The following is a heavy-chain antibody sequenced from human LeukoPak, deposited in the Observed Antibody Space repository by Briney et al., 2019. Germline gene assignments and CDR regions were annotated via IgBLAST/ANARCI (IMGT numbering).Heavy chain of an antibody. CDR1: GYTLTGHY. D-gene: IGHD3-10*01. Sequence: GASVKVSCKASGYTLTGHYMHWVRQAPGQGLEGMGWINPNSGATNYAQKFQGRVTMTRDTSINTAYMELSRLRSDDTAVYYCVRVNYYGRVDYFDYWGQGSLVTVSS. J-gene: IGHJ4*02. CDR2: INPNSGAT. V-gene: IGHV1-2*02. CDR3: VRVNYYGRVDYFDY.